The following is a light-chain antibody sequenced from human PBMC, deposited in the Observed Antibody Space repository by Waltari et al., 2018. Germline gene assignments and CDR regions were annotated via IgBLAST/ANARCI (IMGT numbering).Light chain of an antibody. J-gene: IGKJ2*01. CDR3: QQYYGTPPYT. CDR2: WAS. Sequence: DIVMTQSPDSLAVSLGERATINCKSSQSLLYSSNNKNYLAWYQQKLGQPPKLLFYWASTRESGVPDRFSGSGSGTDFTLTISSLQAEDVAVYYYQQYYGTPPYTFGQGTKLEIK. V-gene: IGKV4-1*01. CDR1: QSLLYSSNNKNY.